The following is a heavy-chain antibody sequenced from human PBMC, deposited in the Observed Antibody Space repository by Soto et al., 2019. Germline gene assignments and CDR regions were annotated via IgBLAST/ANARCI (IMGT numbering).Heavy chain of an antibody. Sequence: ASVKVSCKASGYTFTSYGIGWVRQAPGQGLEWMGWISAYNGNTNYAQKLQGRVTMTTDTSTSTAYMELRSLRSDDTAVYYCARDLGVDFWSGYYYYGMDVWGQGTTVTVSS. D-gene: IGHD3-3*01. J-gene: IGHJ6*02. CDR3: ARDLGVDFWSGYYYYGMDV. CDR2: ISAYNGNT. V-gene: IGHV1-18*01. CDR1: GYTFTSYG.